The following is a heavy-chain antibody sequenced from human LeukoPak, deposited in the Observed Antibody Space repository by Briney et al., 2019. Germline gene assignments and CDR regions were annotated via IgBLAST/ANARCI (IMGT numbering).Heavy chain of an antibody. V-gene: IGHV4-59*08. CDR1: GGSISSHY. Sequence: SETLSLTCTVSGGSISSHYWSWIRQPPGKGLEWIGYIYYSGSTNHNPSLNSRATMSVDTSKHQFSLKLNFVTAADTAVYYCARQGSGWYYFDYWGQGTVVTVSS. J-gene: IGHJ4*02. D-gene: IGHD6-19*01. CDR2: IYYSGST. CDR3: ARQGSGWYYFDY.